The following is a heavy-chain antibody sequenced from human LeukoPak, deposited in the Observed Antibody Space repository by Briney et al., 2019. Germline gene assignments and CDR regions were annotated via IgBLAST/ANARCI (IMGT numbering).Heavy chain of an antibody. J-gene: IGHJ5*02. Sequence: ASVKVSCKASGYTFTSYDINWVRQVTGQGLEWMGWMNPNSGNTGYAQKFQGRVTMTRNTSISTAYMELSSLRSEDTAVYYCARGTLLLWFGELLNWFDPWGQGTLVTVSS. CDR1: GYTFTSYD. CDR2: MNPNSGNT. V-gene: IGHV1-8*01. CDR3: ARGTLLLWFGELLNWFDP. D-gene: IGHD3-10*01.